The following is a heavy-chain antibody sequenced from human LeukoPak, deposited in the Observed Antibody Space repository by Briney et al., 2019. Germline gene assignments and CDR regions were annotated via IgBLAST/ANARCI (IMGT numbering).Heavy chain of an antibody. Sequence: GGSLRLSCEASGFTFSRFAMMWIRQAPRKGMEWVSAIHTRGTQYADSVKGRFTTSRDNSKNTQYLQMNSLRAEDTAVYYCARDPNGDYIGAFEIWGQGTKVTVSS. V-gene: IGHV3-23*05. J-gene: IGHJ3*02. CDR1: GFTFSRFA. CDR3: ARDPNGDYIGAFEI. D-gene: IGHD4-17*01. CDR2: IHTRGT.